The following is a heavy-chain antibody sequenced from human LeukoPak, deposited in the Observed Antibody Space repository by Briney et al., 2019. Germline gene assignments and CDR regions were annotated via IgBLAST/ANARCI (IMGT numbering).Heavy chain of an antibody. CDR2: IYYSGST. CDR1: GGSISSYY. D-gene: IGHD3-3*01. J-gene: IGHJ4*02. Sequence: SETLSLTCTVSGGSISSYYWSWIRQPPGKGLEWIGYIYYSGSTNYNPSLKSRVTISVDTSKNQFSLKLSSVTAADTAVYYCARHTITIFGVADRNSFDYWGQGTLVTVSS. V-gene: IGHV4-59*08. CDR3: ARHTITIFGVADRNSFDY.